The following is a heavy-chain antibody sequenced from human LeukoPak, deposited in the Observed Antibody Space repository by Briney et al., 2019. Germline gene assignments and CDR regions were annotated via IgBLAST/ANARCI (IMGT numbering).Heavy chain of an antibody. D-gene: IGHD3-22*01. Sequence: PGGSLRLSCAASGFTFSSYAMSWVRQAPGKGLEWVSAISGSGGSTYYADSVKGRFTISRDNSKNTLYLQMNSLRAEDTAVYYCAKLSLNYYDSSGYDGYWGQGTLVTVSS. CDR3: AKLSLNYYDSSGYDGY. V-gene: IGHV3-23*01. J-gene: IGHJ4*02. CDR2: ISGSGGST. CDR1: GFTFSSYA.